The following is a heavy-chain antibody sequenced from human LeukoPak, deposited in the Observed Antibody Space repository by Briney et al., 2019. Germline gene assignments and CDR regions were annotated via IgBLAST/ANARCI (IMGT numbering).Heavy chain of an antibody. D-gene: IGHD6-19*01. Sequence: ASVRVSCKASGYIFSTYGISWVRQAPGQGLEWMGCISGYNGNTNYAQKLQGRVTMTTDTSTSTAYMELRSLRSDDTAVYYCARRRSEEFDFDCWGQGTLVTVSS. CDR1: GYIFSTYG. V-gene: IGHV1-18*01. CDR3: ARRRSEEFDFDC. CDR2: ISGYNGNT. J-gene: IGHJ4*02.